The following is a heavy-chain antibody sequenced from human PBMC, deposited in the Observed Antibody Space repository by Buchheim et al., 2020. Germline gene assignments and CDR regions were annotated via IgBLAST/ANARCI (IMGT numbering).Heavy chain of an antibody. Sequence: QVQLVESGGGEVQPGRSLRLSCAGSGLTFSANGMHWVRQAPGKGLEWVAVISYNGNEIYYADSVKGRFTISRDTSKNTPYLQMNSLRAEDTAVYYCAGGWYYFDYWGQGTL. J-gene: IGHJ4*02. V-gene: IGHV3-30*03. CDR3: AGGWYYFDY. CDR2: ISYNGNEI. D-gene: IGHD6-19*01. CDR1: GLTFSANG.